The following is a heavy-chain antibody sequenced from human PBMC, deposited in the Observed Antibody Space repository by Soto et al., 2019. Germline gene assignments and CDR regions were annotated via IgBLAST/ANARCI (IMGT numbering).Heavy chain of an antibody. D-gene: IGHD2-21*02. Sequence: GESLKISCKGSGYSFTSYWISWVRQMPGKGLEWMGRIDPSDSYTNYSPSFQGHVTISADKSISTAYLQWSSLKASDTAMYYCARQVDRCGGDCYSVGWFDPWGQETLVTVSS. CDR1: GYSFTSYW. J-gene: IGHJ5*02. CDR2: IDPSDSYT. V-gene: IGHV5-10-1*01. CDR3: ARQVDRCGGDCYSVGWFDP.